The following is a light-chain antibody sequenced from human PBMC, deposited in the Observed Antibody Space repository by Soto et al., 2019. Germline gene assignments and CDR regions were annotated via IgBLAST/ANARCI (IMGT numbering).Light chain of an antibody. Sequence: EIVLTQSPGTLSLSPGERATLSCRASESVSSSYLAWYQQKPGQAPRLLIFGASSGATDIPDRFSGGGSGTDFSLTISRLQREDFAVYYCQQCGSPPFTFGPGTKVDIK. CDR1: ESVSSSY. CDR3: QQCGSPPFT. V-gene: IGKV3-20*01. J-gene: IGKJ3*01. CDR2: GAS.